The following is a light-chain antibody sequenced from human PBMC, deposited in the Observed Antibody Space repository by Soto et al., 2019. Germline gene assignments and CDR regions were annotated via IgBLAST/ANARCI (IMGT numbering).Light chain of an antibody. CDR1: QTISTY. CDR3: QQSDSTPYT. CDR2: DAS. Sequence: DIQTTQSPSSLSASVGDRVTITCRASQTISTYLNWYQQKPGKAPRLLIYDASSLLSGVPSRFSGSGSGTDFTLTIASLQPEDFSTYYYQQSDSTPYTFGQGTK. J-gene: IGKJ2*01. V-gene: IGKV1-39*01.